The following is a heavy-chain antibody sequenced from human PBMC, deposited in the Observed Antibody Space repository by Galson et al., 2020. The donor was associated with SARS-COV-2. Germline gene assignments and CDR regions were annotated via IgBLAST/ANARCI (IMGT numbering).Heavy chain of an antibody. CDR1: GYTFTGYY. V-gene: IGHV1-2*04. CDR3: ARERVVVVSFSSYYDGMDV. Sequence: ASVKVSCKASGYTFTGYYMHWVRQAPGQGLEWMGWINPNSGGTNYAQKFQGWVTMTRDTSISTAYMELSRLRSDDTAVYYCARERVVVVSFSSYYDGMDVWGQGTTVTVSS. J-gene: IGHJ6*02. D-gene: IGHD3-22*01. CDR2: INPNSGGT.